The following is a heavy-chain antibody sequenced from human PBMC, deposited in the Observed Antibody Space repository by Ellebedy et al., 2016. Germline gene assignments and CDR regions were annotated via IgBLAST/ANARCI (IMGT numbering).Heavy chain of an antibody. CDR3: ARALIGGKNY. V-gene: IGHV3-7*03. Sequence: GGSLRLXCAASGFAFSKFWMTWVRQAPGKGLEWVANIKEDGSEKHYVDSVKGRFTISRDNAKNSLYLQMNSLRVEDTAVYYCARALIGGKNYWGQGTLVTVSS. J-gene: IGHJ4*02. D-gene: IGHD3-16*01. CDR1: GFAFSKFW. CDR2: IKEDGSEK.